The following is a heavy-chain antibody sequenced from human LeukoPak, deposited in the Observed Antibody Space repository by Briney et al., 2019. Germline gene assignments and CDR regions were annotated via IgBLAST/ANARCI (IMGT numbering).Heavy chain of an antibody. CDR2: INHSGGST. J-gene: IGHJ3*01. CDR1: GYTFTSYY. V-gene: IGHV1-46*01. CDR3: ARDSPHYDILTGYPKAAFDV. Sequence: ASVKVSCKASGYTFTSYYMHWVRQAPGQGLEWMGIINHSGGSTSYAQKFQGRVTMTRDTSTSTVYMELSSLRSEDTAVYYCARDSPHYDILTGYPKAAFDVWGQGTMVTVSS. D-gene: IGHD3-9*01.